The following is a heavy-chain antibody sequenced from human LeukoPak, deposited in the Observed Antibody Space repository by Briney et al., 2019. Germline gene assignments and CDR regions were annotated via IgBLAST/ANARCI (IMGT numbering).Heavy chain of an antibody. D-gene: IGHD5-12*01. CDR1: GFTFSSYA. J-gene: IGHJ4*02. CDR2: ISYDGSNK. CDR3: ARDADSGYDPVI. V-gene: IGHV3-30-3*01. Sequence: GGSLRLSCAASGFTFSSYAMHWVRQAPGKGLEWVAVISYDGSNKYYADSVKGRFTISRDNSKNTLYLQMNSLRAEDTAVYYCARDADSGYDPVIWGQGTLVTVSS.